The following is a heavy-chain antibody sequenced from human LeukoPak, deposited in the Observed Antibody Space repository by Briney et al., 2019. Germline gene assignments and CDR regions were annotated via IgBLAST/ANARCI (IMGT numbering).Heavy chain of an antibody. J-gene: IGHJ4*02. Sequence: PSETLSLTCAVYGGSFSGYYWSWIRQPPGKGLEWIGEINHSGSTNYNPSLKSRVTISVDTSKNQFSLKLSSVTAADTAVYYCARGRGYSSGLIDYWGQGTLVTVSS. CDR2: INHSGST. CDR1: GGSFSGYY. CDR3: ARGRGYSSGLIDY. D-gene: IGHD6-19*01. V-gene: IGHV4-34*01.